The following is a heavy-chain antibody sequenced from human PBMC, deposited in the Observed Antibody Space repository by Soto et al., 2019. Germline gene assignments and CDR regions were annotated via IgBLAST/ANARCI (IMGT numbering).Heavy chain of an antibody. V-gene: IGHV1-18*01. D-gene: IGHD2-15*01. CDR2: ISAYNGNT. Sequence: ASVKVCCTASGYTFTSYGIIWVRQAPGQGLEWMGWISAYNGNTNYAQKLQGRVTMTTDTSTSTAYMELRSLRSDDTAVYYCARDPPYCSGGSCPYNWFDPWGQGTLVTVSS. J-gene: IGHJ5*02. CDR1: GYTFTSYG. CDR3: ARDPPYCSGGSCPYNWFDP.